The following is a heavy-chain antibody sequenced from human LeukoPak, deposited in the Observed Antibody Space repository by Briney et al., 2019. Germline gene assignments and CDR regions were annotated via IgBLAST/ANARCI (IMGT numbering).Heavy chain of an antibody. D-gene: IGHD2-15*01. V-gene: IGHV3-30*18. J-gene: IGHJ4*02. CDR1: GFTFSSYG. CDR2: ISYDGSKK. Sequence: PGGSLRLSCAASGFTFSSYGMHWVRQAPGKGLEWVAVISYDGSKKYYGDSVKGRFTISRDNSKNTLYLQMNSLRVEDTAVYYCAKSTSPLGYCSGGRCSFDYWGQGTLVTASS. CDR3: AKSTSPLGYCSGGRCSFDY.